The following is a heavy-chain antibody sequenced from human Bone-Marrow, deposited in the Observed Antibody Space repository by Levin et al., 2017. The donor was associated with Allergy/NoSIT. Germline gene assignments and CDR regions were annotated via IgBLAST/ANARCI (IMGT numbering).Heavy chain of an antibody. CDR3: ARDNCSGGSCYPHYDYYYMDG. J-gene: IGHJ6*03. CDR1: GGSISSGSYY. Sequence: SETLSLTCTVSGGSISSGSYYWSWIRQPAGKGLEWIGRIYTSGSTNYNPSLKSRVTISVDTSKNQFSLKLSSVTAADTAVYYCARDNCSGGSCYPHYDYYYMDGWGKGTTVTVSS. CDR2: IYTSGST. V-gene: IGHV4-61*02. D-gene: IGHD2-15*01.